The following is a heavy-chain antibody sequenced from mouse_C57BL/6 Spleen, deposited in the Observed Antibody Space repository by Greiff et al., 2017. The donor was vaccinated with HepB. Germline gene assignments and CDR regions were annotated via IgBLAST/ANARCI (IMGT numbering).Heavy chain of an antibody. V-gene: IGHV1-76*01. D-gene: IGHD2-4*01. J-gene: IGHJ2*01. CDR1: GYTFTDYY. Sequence: VQLQESGAELVRPGASVKLSCKASGYTFTDYYINWVKQRPGQGLEWIARIYPGSGNTYYNEKFKGKATLTAEKSSSTAYMQLSSLTSEDSAVYFCARDYDYPYYFDYWGQGTTLTVSS. CDR3: ARDYDYPYYFDY. CDR2: IYPGSGNT.